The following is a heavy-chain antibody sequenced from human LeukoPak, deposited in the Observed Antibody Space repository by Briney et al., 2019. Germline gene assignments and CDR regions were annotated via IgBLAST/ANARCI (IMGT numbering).Heavy chain of an antibody. CDR3: TRDSYYYDSSGYYQPSHFDY. J-gene: IGHJ4*02. CDR2: INGVGTDR. CDR1: GFTFSRHY. D-gene: IGHD3-22*01. Sequence: GGSLRLSCAASGFTFSRHYMHWVRQAPGKGLVWVSRINGVGTDRIYADSVKGRFTISRDNAKNTLYLQMNSLRAEDTAVYYCTRDSYYYDSSGYYQPSHFDYWGQGTLVTVSS. V-gene: IGHV3-74*01.